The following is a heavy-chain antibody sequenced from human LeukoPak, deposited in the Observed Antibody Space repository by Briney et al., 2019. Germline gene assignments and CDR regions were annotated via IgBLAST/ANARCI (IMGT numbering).Heavy chain of an antibody. J-gene: IGHJ5*02. CDR1: GGSISSGGYY. V-gene: IGHV4-30-2*01. CDR3: AREERRNYYGSGSPHGFDP. CDR2: IYHSGST. D-gene: IGHD3-10*01. Sequence: SETLSLTCTVSGGSISSGGYYWSWIRQPPGKGLEWIGYIYHSGSTYYNPSLKSRVTISVDTSKNQFSLKLSSVTAADTAVYYCAREERRNYYGSGSPHGFDPWGQGTLVTVSS.